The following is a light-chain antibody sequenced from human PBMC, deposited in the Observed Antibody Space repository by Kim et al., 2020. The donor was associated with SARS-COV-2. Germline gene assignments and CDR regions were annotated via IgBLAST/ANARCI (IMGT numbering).Light chain of an antibody. CDR1: QSVNSN. V-gene: IGKV3-15*01. J-gene: IGKJ4*01. CDR3: QHYYYWPALT. CDR2: GAS. Sequence: PGERATPSCRAGQSVNSNVAWYQQQPGQAPRLLIYGASTRAAGIPARFSGSGSGTEFTLTISSLQSGDFAVYFCQHYYYWPALTFGGGTKVEIK.